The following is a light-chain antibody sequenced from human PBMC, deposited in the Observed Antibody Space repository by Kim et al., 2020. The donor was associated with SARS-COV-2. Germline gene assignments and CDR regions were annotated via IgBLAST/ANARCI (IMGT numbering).Light chain of an antibody. CDR2: EVN. CDR1: SSDVGRYDY. J-gene: IGLJ3*02. Sequence: QSALTQPASVSGSPGQSITISCTGTSSDVGRYDYVSWYQQHPGTVPKVIIYEVNKRPSGVSDRFSGSKSGNTASLTISGLQAEDETDYYCCSYAGSGTWVFGGGTKLTVL. CDR3: CSYAGSGTWV. V-gene: IGLV2-23*02.